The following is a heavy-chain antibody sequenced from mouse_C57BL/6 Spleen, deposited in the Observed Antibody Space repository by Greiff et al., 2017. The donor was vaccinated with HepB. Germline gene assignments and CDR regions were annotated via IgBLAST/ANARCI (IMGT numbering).Heavy chain of an antibody. J-gene: IGHJ4*01. V-gene: IGHV1-80*01. CDR1: GYAFSSYW. CDR3: ARSDGYYVYYYAMDY. Sequence: VQLQQSGAVLVKPGASVKISCKASGYAFSSYWMNWVKQRPGKGLEWIGQIYPGDGDTNYNGKFKGKATLTADKSSSTAYMQLSSLTSEDSAVYFCARSDGYYVYYYAMDYWGQGTSVTVSS. CDR2: IYPGDGDT. D-gene: IGHD2-3*01.